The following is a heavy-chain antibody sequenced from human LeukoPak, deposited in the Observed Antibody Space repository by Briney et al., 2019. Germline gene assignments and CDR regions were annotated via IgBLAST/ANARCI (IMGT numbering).Heavy chain of an antibody. V-gene: IGHV3-30*02. CDR2: IRHDGSNK. J-gene: IGHJ4*02. Sequence: GGSLRLSCAASGFTFSSYGIHWVRQAPGKGLEWVAFIRHDGSNKDYADSLKGRFTISRDNFKNTLYLQLNSMRVEDTAVYYCAKAMGSSYLSGYFDYWGQGTLVTVSS. CDR3: AKAMGSSYLSGYFDY. D-gene: IGHD1-26*01. CDR1: GFTFSSYG.